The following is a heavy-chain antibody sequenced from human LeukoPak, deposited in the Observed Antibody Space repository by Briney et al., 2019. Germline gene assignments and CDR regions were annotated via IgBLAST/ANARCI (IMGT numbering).Heavy chain of an antibody. CDR3: ARAKKAAAGAYDY. D-gene: IGHD6-13*01. V-gene: IGHV3-21*01. J-gene: IGHJ4*02. CDR2: ISSSSSYI. CDR1: GFTFSSYS. Sequence: KSGGSLRLSCAASGFTFSSYSMNWVRQASGKGLEWVSSISSSSSYIYYADSVKGRFTISRDNAKNSLYLQMNSLRAEDTAVYYCARAKKAAAGAYDYWGQGTLVTVSS.